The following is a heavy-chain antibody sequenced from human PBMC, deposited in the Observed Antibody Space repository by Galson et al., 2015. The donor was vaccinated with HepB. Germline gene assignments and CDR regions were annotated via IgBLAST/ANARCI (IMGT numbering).Heavy chain of an antibody. CDR1: GFSFRSYS. D-gene: IGHD3-16*02. J-gene: IGHJ4*02. Sequence: SLRLSCASSGFSFRSYSMHWVRQAPGKGLEWVAAISDDGSNKYYRDSVKGRFTIARDNSKNTLFLQINSLRTEGTAVYYCARESSLRSLLPEDSWGQGTLVTVSS. CDR3: ARESSLRSLLPEDS. V-gene: IGHV3-30*03. CDR2: ISDDGSNK.